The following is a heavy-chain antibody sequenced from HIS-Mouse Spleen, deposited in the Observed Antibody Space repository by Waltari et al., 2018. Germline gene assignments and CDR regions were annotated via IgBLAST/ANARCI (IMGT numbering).Heavy chain of an antibody. CDR3: AKDMSSSSWYRGSAFDI. V-gene: IGHV3-9*01. J-gene: IGHJ3*02. CDR2: ISWNSGSI. Sequence: EVQLVESGGGLVQPGRSLRLSCAASGFPLADLAFPWVRQAPGKGLEWVSGISWNSGSIGYADSVKGRFTISRDNAKNSLYLQMNSLRAEDTALYYCAKDMSSSSWYRGSAFDIWGQGTMVTVSS. CDR1: GFPLADLA. D-gene: IGHD6-13*01.